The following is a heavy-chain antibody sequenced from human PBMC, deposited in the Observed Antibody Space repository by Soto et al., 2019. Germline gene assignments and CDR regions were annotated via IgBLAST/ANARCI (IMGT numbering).Heavy chain of an antibody. D-gene: IGHD2-21*01. CDR3: AHIGHLPPNDVFST. Sequence: EVQLVESGGGLVNPGGSLRLSCAASGITFTYAWMTWVRQAPGRGLEWVGRVKSEAGGGTIDYAAPVKGRFTISRDDSRSMLYLQMNSLKSEDTAVYYCAHIGHLPPNDVFSTWDQGTVVTVSS. CDR1: GITFTYAW. J-gene: IGHJ3*02. CDR2: VKSEAGGGTI. V-gene: IGHV3-15*01.